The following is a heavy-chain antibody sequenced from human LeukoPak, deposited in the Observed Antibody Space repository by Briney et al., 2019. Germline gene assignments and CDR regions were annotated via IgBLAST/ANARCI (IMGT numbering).Heavy chain of an antibody. CDR2: INQGTTHI. V-gene: IGHV3-21*03. CDR3: AKELVPAVMNYFDC. CDR1: GFSFRTSA. D-gene: IGHD2-2*01. Sequence: PGGSLRLSCVTSGFSFRTSAMNWVRQAPGKGLEWVSSINQGTTHIYYAGSVRGRFTISRDNSKNTLYLQMNSLRAEDTGLYYCAKELVPAVMNYFDCWGQGTLVTVSS. J-gene: IGHJ4*02.